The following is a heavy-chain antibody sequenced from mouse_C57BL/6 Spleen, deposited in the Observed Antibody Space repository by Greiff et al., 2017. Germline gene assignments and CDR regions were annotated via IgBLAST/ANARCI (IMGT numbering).Heavy chain of an antibody. CDR2: IWSDGST. J-gene: IGHJ4*01. D-gene: IGHD1-1*02. Sequence: QVQLKESGPGLVAPSQSLSITCTVSGFSLTSYGVHWVRQPPGKGLEWLVVIWSDGSTTYNSALKSRLSISKDKSKSQVFFKMNSLQTDDTAMYYCARHPDYAREYYAMDYWGQGTSVTVSS. V-gene: IGHV2-6-1*01. CDR1: GFSLTSYG. CDR3: ARHPDYAREYYAMDY.